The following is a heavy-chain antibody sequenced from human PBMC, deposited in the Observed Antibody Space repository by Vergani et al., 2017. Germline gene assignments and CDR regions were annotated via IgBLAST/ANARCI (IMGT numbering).Heavy chain of an antibody. CDR2: IIPIFGTT. V-gene: IGHV1-69*18. D-gene: IGHD5-24*01. CDR3: ARDRQMATSQLKFDY. CDR1: GGAFSRYA. Sequence: QVQLVQSGAEVKLPGSSVKVSCRTSGGAFSRYAVNWVRQAPGQGVEWMGNIIPIFGTTNYAQKFHGRVTITADESTSTAYLELSTLRSDDTAVFYCARDRQMATSQLKFDYWGQGTLVTVSS. J-gene: IGHJ4*02.